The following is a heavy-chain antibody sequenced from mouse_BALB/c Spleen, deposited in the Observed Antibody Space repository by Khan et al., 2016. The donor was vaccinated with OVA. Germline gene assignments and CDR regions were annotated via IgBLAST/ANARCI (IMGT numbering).Heavy chain of an antibody. J-gene: IGHJ3*01. CDR2: INTYTGEA. D-gene: IGHD2-1*01. Sequence: QIQLVQSGPELKKPGETVKISCKASGYTLTNYGMNWVKQAPGKGLKWMGWINTYTGEATYADDFKGRFAFSLETSASTAYLQINNLKNEDTATXFWSRSNGNYWFAYWGQGTLVTVSA. CDR1: GYTLTNYG. V-gene: IGHV9-3-1*01. CDR3: SRSNGNYWFAY.